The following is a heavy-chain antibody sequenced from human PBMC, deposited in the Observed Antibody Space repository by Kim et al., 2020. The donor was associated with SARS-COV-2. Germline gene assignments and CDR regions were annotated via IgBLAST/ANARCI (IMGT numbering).Heavy chain of an antibody. CDR3: ARQGKAARSPLSSKKALDY. CDR2: IYYSGST. J-gene: IGHJ4*02. V-gene: IGHV4-39*01. Sequence: SETLSLTCTVSGGSISSSSYYWGWIRQPPGKGLEWIGSIYYSGSTYYNPSLKSRVTISVDTSKNQFSLKLSSVTAADTAVYYCARQGKAARSPLSSKKALDYWGQGTLVTVSS. CDR1: GGSISSSSYY. D-gene: IGHD6-6*01.